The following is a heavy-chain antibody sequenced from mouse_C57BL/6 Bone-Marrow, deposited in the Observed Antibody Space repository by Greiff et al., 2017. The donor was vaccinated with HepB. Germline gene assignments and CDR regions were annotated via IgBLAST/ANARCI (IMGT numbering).Heavy chain of an antibody. CDR2: ISSGSSTI. CDR1: GFTFSDYG. J-gene: IGHJ2*01. CDR3: AMADTTVVANFDY. V-gene: IGHV5-17*01. D-gene: IGHD1-1*01. Sequence: EVNLVESGGGLVKPGGSLKLSCAASGFTFSDYGMHWVRQAPEKGLEWVAYISSGSSTIYYADTVKGRFTISRDNAKNTLFLQMTSLRSEDTAMYYCAMADTTVVANFDYWGQGTTLTVSS.